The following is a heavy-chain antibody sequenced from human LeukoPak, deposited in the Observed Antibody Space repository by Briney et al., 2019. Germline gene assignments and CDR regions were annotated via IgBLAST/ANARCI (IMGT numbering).Heavy chain of an antibody. J-gene: IGHJ4*02. CDR2: INDSGIT. CDR1: GFIFSHYW. D-gene: IGHD3-10*01. Sequence: GSLRLSCGASGFIFSHYWMSWVRQAPGKGLEWIGEINDSGITNFNPSLKSRITMSVDTSKKQFSLRVNSVTAADTAEYYCARGSTYYDSGSHYYNYWGQGTLVTASS. V-gene: IGHV4-34*01. CDR3: ARGSTYYDSGSHYYNY.